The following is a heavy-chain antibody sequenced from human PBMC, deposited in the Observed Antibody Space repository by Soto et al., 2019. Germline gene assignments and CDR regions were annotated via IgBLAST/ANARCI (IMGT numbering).Heavy chain of an antibody. D-gene: IGHD6-13*01. CDR2: IYYSGST. CDR1: GGPISSYY. CDR3: ARHQSSFHSSSWFYFDY. V-gene: IGHV4-59*01. J-gene: IGHJ4*02. Sequence: PSETLSLTCTVSGGPISSYYWSWIRQPPGKGLEWIGYIYYSGSTNYNPSLKSRVTISVDTSKNQFSLKLNSVTAADTAVYYCARHQSSFHSSSWFYFDYWGQGTLVTVSS.